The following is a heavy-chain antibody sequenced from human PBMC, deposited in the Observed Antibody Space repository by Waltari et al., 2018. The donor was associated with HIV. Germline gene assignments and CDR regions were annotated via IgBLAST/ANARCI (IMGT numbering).Heavy chain of an antibody. CDR1: GFPFSSYW. Sequence: EVQLVESGGGLVQPGGSLRLSCAASGFPFSSYWMSWVRQAPGKGVEWVANIKQDGSEIYYVDSVKGRFTISRDNAKNSLYLQMNSLRAEDTAVYFCARRGGRSSPLGYWGQGTLVTVSS. CDR3: ARRGGRSSPLGY. CDR2: IKQDGSEI. V-gene: IGHV3-7*01. J-gene: IGHJ4*02. D-gene: IGHD6-13*01.